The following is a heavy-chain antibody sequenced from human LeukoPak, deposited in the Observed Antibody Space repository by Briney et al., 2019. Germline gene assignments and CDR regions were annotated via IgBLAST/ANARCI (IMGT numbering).Heavy chain of an antibody. CDR2: ISGSGGST. D-gene: IGHD3-3*01. V-gene: IGHV3-23*01. J-gene: IGHJ4*02. Sequence: PGGSLRLSCAASGFTFSSYAMSWVRQAPGKGLEWVSAISGSGGSTYYADSVKGRFTISRDNSKNTLYLQMNSLRAEDTAVYYCAKQTSWSGYSSPDYWGQGTLVTVSS. CDR1: GFTFSSYA. CDR3: AKQTSWSGYSSPDY.